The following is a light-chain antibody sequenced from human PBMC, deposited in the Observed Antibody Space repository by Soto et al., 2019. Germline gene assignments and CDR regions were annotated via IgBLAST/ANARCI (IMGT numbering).Light chain of an antibody. J-gene: IGKJ1*01. V-gene: IGKV3-15*01. CDR3: QQFNTWPRT. CDR2: GAS. CDR1: QSVSGN. Sequence: IVMTQSPATVSASPGERVTLSCRASQSVSGNVAWYQQKPGQPPRLLVYGASTTATDIPARFFGSGSETEFTLTITRLQSEDFGTYYCQQFNTWPRTFGQGTKVETK.